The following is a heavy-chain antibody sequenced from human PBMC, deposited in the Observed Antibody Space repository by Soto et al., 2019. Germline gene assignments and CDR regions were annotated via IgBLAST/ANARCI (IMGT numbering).Heavy chain of an antibody. V-gene: IGHV3-23*01. CDR2: ISGSGGST. Sequence: PGGSLRLSCAASGFTFSSYAMSWVRQAPGKGLEWVSAISGSGGSTYYADSVKGRFTISRDNSKNTLYLQMNSLRAEDTAVYYCSKGYYDFWSGYPATQVLLDYWGQGTLVTVSS. D-gene: IGHD3-3*01. CDR1: GFTFSSYA. J-gene: IGHJ4*02. CDR3: SKGYYDFWSGYPATQVLLDY.